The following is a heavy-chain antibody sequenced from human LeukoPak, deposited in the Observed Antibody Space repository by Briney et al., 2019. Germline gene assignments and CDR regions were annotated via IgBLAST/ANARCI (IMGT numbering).Heavy chain of an antibody. D-gene: IGHD1-20*01. CDR3: ASPKPLGIIGTTGGFDY. CDR1: GDTITSSFYF. Sequence: PSETLSLTCTVSGDTITSSFYFWGWIRQPPGKGLEWIGTIYHSGKAYYNPSLKSRVTISVDKSKNQFSLKLNSVTAADTAIYFCASPKPLGIIGTTGGFDYWGQGTLVAVSS. V-gene: IGHV4-39*07. J-gene: IGHJ4*02. CDR2: IYHSGKA.